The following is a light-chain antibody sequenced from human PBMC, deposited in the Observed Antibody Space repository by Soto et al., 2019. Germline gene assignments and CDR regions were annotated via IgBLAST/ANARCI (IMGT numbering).Light chain of an antibody. V-gene: IGKV3-11*01. CDR2: HTS. Sequence: EIVMTQSPATLSVSPGESATLSCRASQSISDNLAWYQQKPGLAPRLLIYHTSTRATGVPARFSGSGSGTDFTLTISSLEPEDFAVYYCQQRSNWPWTFGQGTKVE. J-gene: IGKJ1*01. CDR1: QSISDN. CDR3: QQRSNWPWT.